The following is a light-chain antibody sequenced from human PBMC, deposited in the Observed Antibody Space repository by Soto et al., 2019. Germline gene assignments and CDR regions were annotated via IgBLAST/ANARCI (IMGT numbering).Light chain of an antibody. V-gene: IGLV2-18*01. CDR2: EAS. J-gene: IGLJ1*01. CDR1: STDFVSYNR. CDR3: SLYTSENTYV. Sequence: QSALTQPPSVXVSPGQSVTISCTGTSTDFVSYNRVSWYQQPPGTAHKLIIYEASNRPSGVPDRFSGSKSGKTASLTISGLQAADEADYYCSLYTSENTYVFGTGTKVTV.